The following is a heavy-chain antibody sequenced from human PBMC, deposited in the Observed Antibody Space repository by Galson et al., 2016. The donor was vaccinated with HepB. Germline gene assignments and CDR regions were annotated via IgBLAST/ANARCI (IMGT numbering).Heavy chain of an antibody. CDR3: ARDSGYDTPHYYYSGLDV. V-gene: IGHV1-2*02. D-gene: IGHD5-12*01. CDR2: INPKSGGT. J-gene: IGHJ6*02. CDR1: GYTFTGYY. Sequence: SCKASGYTFTGYYMHWVRQAPGQGPEWMGWINPKSGGTKYAQKFQGRVTMTRDTSISTAYMDLSKLRSDDTAVYYCARDSGYDTPHYYYSGLDVWGQGTTVTVSS.